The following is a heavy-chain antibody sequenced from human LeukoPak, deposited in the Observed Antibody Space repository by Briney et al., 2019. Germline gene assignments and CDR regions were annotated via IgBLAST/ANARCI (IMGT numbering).Heavy chain of an antibody. V-gene: IGHV3-7*05. J-gene: IGHJ3*02. D-gene: IGHD5-12*01. CDR2: VKQDGSET. CDR1: GFTFSSYW. Sequence: GGSLRLSCAVSGFTFSSYWMSWVRQAPGKGLEWVGNVKQDGSETYHVDAVKGRFTISRDNAKHSVDLQMNSLRAEDPGVYFCGYSYSYAVDTWGQGTMVTVSS. CDR3: GYSYSYAVDT.